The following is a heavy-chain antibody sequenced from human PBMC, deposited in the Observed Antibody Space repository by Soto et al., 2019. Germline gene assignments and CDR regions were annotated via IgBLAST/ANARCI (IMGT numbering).Heavy chain of an antibody. CDR1: GGSISSYY. Sequence: SETLSLTCTVSGGSISSYYWSWIRQPPGKGLEWIGYIYYSGSTNYNPSLKSRVTISVDTSKNQFSLKLSSVTAADTAVYYCARGNFRDYGSSPFDPWGQGTLVTVSS. J-gene: IGHJ5*02. V-gene: IGHV4-59*01. CDR2: IYYSGST. CDR3: ARGNFRDYGSSPFDP. D-gene: IGHD3-10*01.